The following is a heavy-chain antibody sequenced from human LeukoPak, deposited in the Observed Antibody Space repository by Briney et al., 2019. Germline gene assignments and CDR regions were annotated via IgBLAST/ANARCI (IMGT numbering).Heavy chain of an antibody. Sequence: GGSLRLSCVVSGFTFSDYHMNWVRQAPGKGLEWVAVISYDGSNKYYADSVKGRFTISRDNSKNTLYLQMNSLRAEDTAVYYCARDNRWEPSLVYWGQGTLVTVSS. CDR1: GFTFSDYH. CDR2: ISYDGSNK. V-gene: IGHV3-30*03. D-gene: IGHD1-26*01. J-gene: IGHJ4*02. CDR3: ARDNRWEPSLVY.